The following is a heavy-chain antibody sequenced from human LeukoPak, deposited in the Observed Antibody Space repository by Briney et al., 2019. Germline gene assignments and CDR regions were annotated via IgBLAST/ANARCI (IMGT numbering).Heavy chain of an antibody. D-gene: IGHD6-6*01. Sequence: GASVKVSCKASGGTFSSYAISWVRQAPRQGLEWMGGIIPIFGTANYAQKFQGRVTITTDESTSTAYMELSSLRSEDTAVYYCAREVWYSSSPWCYFDYWGQGTLVTVSS. CDR2: IIPIFGTA. J-gene: IGHJ4*02. CDR1: GGTFSSYA. CDR3: AREVWYSSSPWCYFDY. V-gene: IGHV1-69*05.